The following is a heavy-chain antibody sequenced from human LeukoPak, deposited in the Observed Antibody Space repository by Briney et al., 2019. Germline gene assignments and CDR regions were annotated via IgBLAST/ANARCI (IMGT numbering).Heavy chain of an antibody. CDR1: GGSFSGYY. CDR2: INHSGST. V-gene: IGHV4-34*01. J-gene: IGHJ3*02. Sequence: SETLSLTCAVYGGSFSGYYWSWIRQPPGKGLEWIGEINHSGSTNYNPSLKSRVTISVDTSKNQFSLKLSSVTAADTAVYYCARAVRTYDAFDIWGQGTMVTVSS. CDR3: ARAVRTYDAFDI.